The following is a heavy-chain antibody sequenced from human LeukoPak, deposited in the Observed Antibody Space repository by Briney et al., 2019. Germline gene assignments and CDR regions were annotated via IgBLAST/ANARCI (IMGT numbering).Heavy chain of an antibody. V-gene: IGHV4-34*01. Sequence: PSETLSLTCAVYGGSFSGYYWSWIRQPPGKGLEWIGEINHSGSTNYNPSLKSRVTISVDTSKNQFSLKLSSVTAADTAVYYCARAHWGPLLYFGYWGQGTLVTVSS. CDR2: INHSGST. D-gene: IGHD7-27*01. CDR3: ARAHWGPLLYFGY. J-gene: IGHJ4*02. CDR1: GGSFSGYY.